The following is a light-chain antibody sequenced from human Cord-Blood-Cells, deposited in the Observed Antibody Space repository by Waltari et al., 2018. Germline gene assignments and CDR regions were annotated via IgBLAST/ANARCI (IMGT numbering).Light chain of an antibody. J-gene: IGLJ2*01. V-gene: IGLV1-47*01. Sequence: QSVLTQPPSASGTPGQRVPISCSGSSSNIGSNYVYWYQQHPGTAPKLLIYRNNQRPSGVPDRFSGSKSGTSASLAISGLRSEDEADYYCAAWDDSLSGPVFGGGTKLTVL. CDR1: SSNIGSNY. CDR2: RNN. CDR3: AAWDDSLSGPV.